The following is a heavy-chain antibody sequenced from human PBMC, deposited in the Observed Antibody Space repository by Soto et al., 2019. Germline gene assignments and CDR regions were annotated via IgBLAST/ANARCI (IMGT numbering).Heavy chain of an antibody. J-gene: IGHJ4*02. CDR1: GESFSGYY. Sequence: SETLSLTCDVSGESFSGYYWSWIRQPPGKGLEWIGQIFHGGGTNYSPSLKSRVTISLDTSKNQFSLELTSVTAADTAVYYCARPHYDSNTFYSFFDYWGQGTLVTVSS. CDR2: IFHGGGT. V-gene: IGHV4-34*12. CDR3: ARPHYDSNTFYSFFDY. D-gene: IGHD3-22*01.